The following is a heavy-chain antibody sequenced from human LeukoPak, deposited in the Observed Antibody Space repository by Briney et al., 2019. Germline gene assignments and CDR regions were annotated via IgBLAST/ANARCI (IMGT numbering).Heavy chain of an antibody. V-gene: IGHV3-9*01. D-gene: IGHD3-22*01. CDR1: GFTFDDYA. J-gene: IGHJ4*02. CDR3: ASKIA. CDR2: ISWNSGSI. Sequence: PGGSLRLSCAASGFTFDDYAMHWVRQAPGKGLEWVSGISWNSGSIGYADSVKGRFTISRDNAKNSLYLQMNSLRAEDTALYYCASKIAWGQGTLVTVSS.